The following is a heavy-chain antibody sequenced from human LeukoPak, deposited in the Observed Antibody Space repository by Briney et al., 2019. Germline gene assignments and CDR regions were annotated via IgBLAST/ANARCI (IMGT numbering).Heavy chain of an antibody. Sequence: PGRSLRLSCTVSGFTFGDYVMSWVREAPGKGREWVGFIRSKTYGGTTEYAASVKGRFIISRDDSKTIAYLQMNSLKSEDTAVYYCTTGSATGTGSGYWGQGTLVTVSS. J-gene: IGHJ4*02. CDR1: GFTFGDYV. V-gene: IGHV3-49*04. CDR3: TTGSATGTGSGY. D-gene: IGHD6-13*01. CDR2: IRSKTYGGTT.